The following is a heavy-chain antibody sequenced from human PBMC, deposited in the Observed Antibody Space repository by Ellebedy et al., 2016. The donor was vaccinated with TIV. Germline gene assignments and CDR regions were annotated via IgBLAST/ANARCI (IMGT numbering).Heavy chain of an antibody. CDR1: GYTFTAYY. V-gene: IGHV1-2*02. J-gene: IGHJ4*02. CDR3: ARERGCSGGSCYSVVY. D-gene: IGHD2-15*01. Sequence: ASVKVSXXASGYTFTAYYMHWVRQAPGQGLEWMGWINPNSGGTNYAQKFQGRVTMTRDTSISTAYMELSRLRSDDTAVYYCARERGCSGGSCYSVVYWGQGTLVTVSS. CDR2: INPNSGGT.